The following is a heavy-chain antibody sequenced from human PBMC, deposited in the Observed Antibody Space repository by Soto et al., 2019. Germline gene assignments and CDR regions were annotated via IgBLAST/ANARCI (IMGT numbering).Heavy chain of an antibody. CDR2: ISYDGSNK. V-gene: IGHV3-30*18. Sequence: QVQLVESGGGVVQPGRSLRLSCAASGFTFSSYGMHWVRQAPGKGLEWVAVISYDGSNKYYADSVKGRFTISRDNSKNTLYLQMNSLRAEDTAVYYCAKVAWGDYPVLPLNLYMDVW. D-gene: IGHD4-17*01. CDR1: GFTFSSYG. J-gene: IGHJ6*01. CDR3: AKVAWGDYPVLPLNLYMDV.